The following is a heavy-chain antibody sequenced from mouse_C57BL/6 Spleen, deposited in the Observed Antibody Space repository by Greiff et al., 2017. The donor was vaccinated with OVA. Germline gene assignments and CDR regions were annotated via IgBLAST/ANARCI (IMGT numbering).Heavy chain of an antibody. CDR3: TRSATTVVARRGPFDY. Sequence: EVQLQQSGTVLARPGASVKMSCKTSGYTFTSYWMHWVKQRPGQGLEWIGAIYPGNSDTSYNQKFKGKAKLTAVTSASTAYMELSSLTNEDSAVYYCTRSATTVVARRGPFDYWGQGTTLTVSS. CDR1: GYTFTSYW. CDR2: IYPGNSDT. D-gene: IGHD1-1*01. J-gene: IGHJ2*01. V-gene: IGHV1-5*01.